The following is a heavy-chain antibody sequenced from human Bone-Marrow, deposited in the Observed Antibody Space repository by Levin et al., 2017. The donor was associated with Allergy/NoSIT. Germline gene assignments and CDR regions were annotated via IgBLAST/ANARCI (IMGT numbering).Heavy chain of an antibody. CDR2: IKSKTDGETT. CDR1: GFSFRNAW. V-gene: IGHV3-15*01. Sequence: SGGSLRLSCAASGFSFRNAWMSWVRQAPGKGLEWVGRIKSKTDGETTDYAAPVKGRFTISRDDSNSRNTLYLHMKSLKSEDTAMYYCTTDRIWDSGYRYGRADFWGQGTLVAVSS. J-gene: IGHJ4*02. CDR3: TTDRIWDSGYRYGRADF. D-gene: IGHD3-22*01.